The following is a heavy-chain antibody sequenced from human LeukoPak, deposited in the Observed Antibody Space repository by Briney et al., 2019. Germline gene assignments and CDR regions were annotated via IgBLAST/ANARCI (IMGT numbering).Heavy chain of an antibody. CDR2: ISFSSTYI. J-gene: IGHJ5*02. D-gene: IGHD2-2*01. Sequence: PGGSLRLSCAASGFSLASYDMNWLPQAPGKGLEWVSSISFSSTYIYYRASVKGRFTISRDNAKNSLYLEMNNLRDEDTAVYYCARADCPSSTCYLRRSWFDPWGQGTLVSVSS. V-gene: IGHV3-21*06. CDR3: ARADCPSSTCYLRRSWFDP. CDR1: GFSLASYD.